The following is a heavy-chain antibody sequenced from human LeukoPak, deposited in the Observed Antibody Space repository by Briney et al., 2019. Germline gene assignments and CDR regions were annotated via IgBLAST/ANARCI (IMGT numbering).Heavy chain of an antibody. CDR1: GFTFSSAW. CDR3: AKVLGSCSGGSCYLRHFDY. D-gene: IGHD2-15*01. Sequence: GGSLRLSCAASGFTFSSAWMSWVRQAPGKGLEWVSGISVSGENTYYADSVKGRFTFYRDNSKNTLYLQMSSLRGEDTAVYYCAKVLGSCSGGSCYLRHFDYWGQGTLVTVSS. CDR2: ISVSGENT. V-gene: IGHV3-23*01. J-gene: IGHJ4*02.